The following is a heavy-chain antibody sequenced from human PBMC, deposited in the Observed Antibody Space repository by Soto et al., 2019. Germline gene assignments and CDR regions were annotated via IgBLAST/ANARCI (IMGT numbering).Heavy chain of an antibody. J-gene: IGHJ4*02. D-gene: IGHD3-9*01. Sequence: GGSLRLSCAASGFTFSSYGMHWFRQAPGKGLEWVAVISYDGSNKYYAGSVKGRFTISRDNSKNTLYLQMNSLRPEDTAVYYCAGIDTSIDYWGQGTLVTVSS. CDR3: AGIDTSIDY. CDR1: GFTFSSYG. CDR2: ISYDGSNK. V-gene: IGHV3-30*03.